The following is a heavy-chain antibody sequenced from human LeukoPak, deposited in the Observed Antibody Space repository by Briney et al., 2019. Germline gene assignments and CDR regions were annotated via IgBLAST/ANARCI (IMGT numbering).Heavy chain of an antibody. CDR1: GGTFSSYA. Sequence: GASVKVSCKASGGTFSSYAISWVRQALGQGLEWMGWISAYNGNTNYAQKLQGRVTMTTDTSTSTAYMELRSLRSDDTAVYYCARDTYLGYCSSTSCYSDAFDIWGQGTMVTVSS. CDR2: ISAYNGNT. J-gene: IGHJ3*02. D-gene: IGHD2-2*02. CDR3: ARDTYLGYCSSTSCYSDAFDI. V-gene: IGHV1-18*01.